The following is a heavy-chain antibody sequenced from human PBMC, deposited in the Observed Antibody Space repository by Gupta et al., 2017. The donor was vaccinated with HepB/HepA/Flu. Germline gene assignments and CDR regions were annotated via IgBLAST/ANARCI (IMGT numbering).Heavy chain of an antibody. J-gene: IGHJ6*02. Sequence: QGQLVESGGGLVQPGGALRVSCEASGFTFRTYGLHWVRQAPGKGLEWVAVIWFDGSNKYYTDSVKGRFTISRDNYENTLYLQMNSLRAEDTAVYFCARDLVQEMLYDYYYFGMDVWGQGTTVTVSS. D-gene: IGHD3-16*02. CDR2: IWFDGSNK. CDR1: GFTFRTYG. CDR3: ARDLVQEMLYDYYYFGMDV. V-gene: IGHV3-33*01.